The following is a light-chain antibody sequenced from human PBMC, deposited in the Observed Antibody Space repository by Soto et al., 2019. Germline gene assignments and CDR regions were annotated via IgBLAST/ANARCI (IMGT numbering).Light chain of an antibody. CDR2: AVS. CDR3: CSYAVYSYV. Sequence: QSALTQSRSVSGSPGQSVTISCTGTSSDVGGYNFVSWYQQHPGRAPKLLMYAVSKRPSGVPDRFSGSKSGNTASLTISGLQAEDEADYYCCSYAVYSYVFGTGTKLTVL. J-gene: IGLJ1*01. V-gene: IGLV2-11*01. CDR1: SSDVGGYNF.